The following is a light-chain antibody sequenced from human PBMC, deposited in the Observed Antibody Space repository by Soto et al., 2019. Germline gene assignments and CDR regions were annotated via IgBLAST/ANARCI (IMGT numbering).Light chain of an antibody. Sequence: EIVLTQSPGTLSLSPGEGATLSCRASQRVSNNYLAWYQHKPGQAPRLLLYGASSRSTGIPDRFSGSGSGTDLTLTISRLEPEDFAVYYCQHYGNSPGGFGQGTKVEIK. CDR2: GAS. J-gene: IGKJ1*01. CDR3: QHYGNSPGG. CDR1: QRVSNNY. V-gene: IGKV3-20*01.